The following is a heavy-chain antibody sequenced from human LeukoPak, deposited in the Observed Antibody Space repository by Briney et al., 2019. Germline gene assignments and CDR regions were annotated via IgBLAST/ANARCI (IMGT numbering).Heavy chain of an antibody. CDR1: GGSTTIYS. CDR2: IYYSGST. Sequence: SQSLSLTCTVAGGSTTIYSSSWIRHPPRKVREWIGYIYYSGSTNYNPSLKSRVIISVDPSKNQFAVKLSSVTAADTAVYFCARQGTGEDFDAFDIWGQGTMVTVSS. CDR3: ARQGTGEDFDAFDI. D-gene: IGHD1/OR15-1a*01. J-gene: IGHJ3*02. V-gene: IGHV4-59*08.